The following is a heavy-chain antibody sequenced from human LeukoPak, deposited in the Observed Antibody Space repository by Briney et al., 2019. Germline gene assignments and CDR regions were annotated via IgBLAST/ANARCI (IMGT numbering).Heavy chain of an antibody. CDR1: GVTFSNYA. D-gene: IGHD3-22*01. CDR2: ISYDGSNK. J-gene: IGHJ3*02. V-gene: IGHV3-30*18. CDR3: AKDYDSSGWAAFDI. Sequence: PGGSLRLSCAASGVTFSNYAMNWVRQAPGKGLERVAVISYDGSNKYFADSVKGRFTISRDNSKNTLYLQMNSLRAEDTAVYYCAKDYDSSGWAAFDIWGQGTMVTVSS.